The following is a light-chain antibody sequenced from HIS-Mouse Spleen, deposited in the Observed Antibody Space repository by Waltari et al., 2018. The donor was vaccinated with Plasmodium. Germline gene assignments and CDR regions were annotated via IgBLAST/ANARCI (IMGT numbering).Light chain of an antibody. CDR2: EVS. Sequence: QSALTQPPSASGSPGQSVTISCTGTSSDVGGYNYVSWYQQHPVKAPNLMIYEVSKLPSGVPDRFSGSQAGNTASLTVSGLQAEDEADYYCSSYAGSNNLVFGGGTKLTVL. V-gene: IGLV2-8*01. CDR3: SSYAGSNNLV. CDR1: SSDVGGYNY. J-gene: IGLJ2*01.